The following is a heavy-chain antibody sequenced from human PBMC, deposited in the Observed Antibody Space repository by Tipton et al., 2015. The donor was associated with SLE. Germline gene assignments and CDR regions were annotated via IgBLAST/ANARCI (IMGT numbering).Heavy chain of an antibody. V-gene: IGHV4-39*07. D-gene: IGHD6-13*01. CDR1: GASISSRSYY. CDR3: ALSMTAATGPFDY. J-gene: IGHJ4*02. Sequence: TLSLTCTVPGASISSRSYYWGCIRQPPGKGLEWIGSIYDSGITYYSPSLKSRVTISVDTSNNQFSLEVSSVTAADTAVYYCALSMTAATGPFDYWGQGTLVTVS. CDR2: IYDSGIT.